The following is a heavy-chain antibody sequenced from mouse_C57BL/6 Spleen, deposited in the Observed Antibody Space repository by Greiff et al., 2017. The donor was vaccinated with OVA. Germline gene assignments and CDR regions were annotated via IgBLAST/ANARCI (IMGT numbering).Heavy chain of an antibody. D-gene: IGHD2-3*01. CDR3: ARGSIDGYPFAY. V-gene: IGHV5-16*01. CDR1: GFTFSDYY. CDR2: INYDGSST. J-gene: IGHJ3*01. Sequence: EVKLMESEGGLVQPGSSMKLSCTASGFTFSDYYMAWVRQVPEKGLEWVANINYDGSSTYYLDSLKSRFIISRDNAKNILYLQMSSLKSEDTATYYCARGSIDGYPFAYWGQGTLVTVS.